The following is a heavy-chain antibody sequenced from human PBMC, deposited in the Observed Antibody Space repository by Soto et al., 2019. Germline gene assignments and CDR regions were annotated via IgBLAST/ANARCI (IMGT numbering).Heavy chain of an antibody. CDR1: GFTFSNYA. V-gene: IGHV3-23*01. Sequence: GSLRLSCAASGFTFSNYAMSWVRQAPGKGPEWVSAISGGGGQTYYLESVKGRFTISRDNSKTTVSLLLNSLRADDTAVYYCAKEGSPPFFQHWGQGTLVTVPQ. J-gene: IGHJ4*02. CDR2: ISGGGGQT. D-gene: IGHD3-10*01. CDR3: AKEGSPPFFQH.